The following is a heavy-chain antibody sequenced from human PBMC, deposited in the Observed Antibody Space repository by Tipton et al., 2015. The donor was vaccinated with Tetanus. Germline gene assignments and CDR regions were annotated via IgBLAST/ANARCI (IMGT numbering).Heavy chain of an antibody. CDR1: GFIFSSYG. CDR2: SWYDGTDK. CDR3: AREADCSGGSCFSGDFDN. V-gene: IGHV3-33*01. Sequence: LSLTCAASGFIFSSYGIHWVRQAPGKGLEWVAVSWYDGTDKYYADSVKGRFTISRDNSKNTLYLQMNGLRAEDTAVYYCAREADCSGGSCFSGDFDNWGQGTQVTVSS. D-gene: IGHD2-15*01. J-gene: IGHJ4*02.